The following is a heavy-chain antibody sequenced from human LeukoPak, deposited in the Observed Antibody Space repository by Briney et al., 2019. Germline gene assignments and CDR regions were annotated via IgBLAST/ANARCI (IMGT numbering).Heavy chain of an antibody. V-gene: IGHV4-31*03. Sequence: SETLSLTCTVSGGSISSGGYYWSWIRQHPGKGLEWIGYIYYSGSTYYNPSLKSRVTISVDTSKNQFSLKLSPVTAADTAVYYCASYQLTGGWFDPWGQGTLVTVSS. CDR1: GGSISSGGYY. J-gene: IGHJ5*02. CDR2: IYYSGST. D-gene: IGHD2-2*01. CDR3: ASYQLTGGWFDP.